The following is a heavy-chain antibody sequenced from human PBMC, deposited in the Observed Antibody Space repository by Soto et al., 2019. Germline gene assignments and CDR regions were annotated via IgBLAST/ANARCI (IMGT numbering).Heavy chain of an antibody. D-gene: IGHD6-19*01. CDR3: ARSYSSGWHDAFDI. Sequence: ASVKVSCKASGYTFTSYGISWVRQAPGQGLEWMGWISAYNGNTNYAQKLQGRVTMTTDTSTNTAYMELRSLRSDDTAVYYCARSYSSGWHDAFDIWGQGTMVTVSS. J-gene: IGHJ3*02. CDR2: ISAYNGNT. CDR1: GYTFTSYG. V-gene: IGHV1-18*01.